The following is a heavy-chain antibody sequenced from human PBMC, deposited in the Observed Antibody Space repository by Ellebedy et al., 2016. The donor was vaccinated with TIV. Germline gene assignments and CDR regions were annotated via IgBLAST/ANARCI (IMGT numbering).Heavy chain of an antibody. D-gene: IGHD1-26*01. V-gene: IGHV1-18*04. CDR2: ISTYNGDT. J-gene: IGHJ6*02. CDR1: GYTFTSYG. CDR3: ARGLREGKATGNYYGMDV. Sequence: AASVKVSCKASGYTFTSYGVIWVRHAPGQGLEWMGWISTYNGDTRFAQRLQDRITMTTDTSTSTAYMDLRSLRSDDTAVYYCARGLREGKATGNYYGMDVWGQGTTVTVSS.